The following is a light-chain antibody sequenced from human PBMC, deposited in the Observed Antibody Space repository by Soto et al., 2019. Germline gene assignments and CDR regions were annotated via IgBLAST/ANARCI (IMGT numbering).Light chain of an antibody. CDR1: ASTIGRNY. Sequence: QSALTQSPSASGTPGQRVTISCSGSASTIGRNYVYWYQQLPGMAPKLLIYRNSQRPSGVPDRFSGSKSGTSASLAISGLRSEDEADYYCEAWDDNLSGFYVFGAGTKVTVL. CDR2: RNS. J-gene: IGLJ1*01. V-gene: IGLV1-47*01. CDR3: EAWDDNLSGFYV.